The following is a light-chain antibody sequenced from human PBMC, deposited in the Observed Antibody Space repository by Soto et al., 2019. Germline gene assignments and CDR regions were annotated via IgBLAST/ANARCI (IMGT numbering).Light chain of an antibody. J-gene: IGKJ3*01. CDR1: QSVSSY. Sequence: EIVLTQSPATLSLSPGERATLSCRASQSVSSYLAWYQQKPGQAPRLLIYDASNRATGIPARFSGSGSGTDFTLTISSLEPEDFAVYYCQQRSNWLFNFGPGTRWVS. V-gene: IGKV3-11*01. CDR3: QQRSNWLFN. CDR2: DAS.